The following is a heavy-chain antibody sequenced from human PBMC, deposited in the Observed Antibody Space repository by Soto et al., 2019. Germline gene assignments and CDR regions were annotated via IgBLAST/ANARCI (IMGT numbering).Heavy chain of an antibody. Sequence: PGGSLRLSCAASGFIFSTYWMSWVRQAPGKGLEWVANINQDGSKKYYVDSVKGRFTISRDNGKNSLYLQMNTLRAEDTAVYYCAEGTTGWGQGTLVTVSS. J-gene: IGHJ4*02. CDR3: AEGTTG. CDR1: GFIFSTYW. CDR2: INQDGSKK. V-gene: IGHV3-7*03. D-gene: IGHD3-10*01.